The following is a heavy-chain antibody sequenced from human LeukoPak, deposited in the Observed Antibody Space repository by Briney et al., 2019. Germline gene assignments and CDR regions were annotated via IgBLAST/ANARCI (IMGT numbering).Heavy chain of an antibody. D-gene: IGHD6-19*01. J-gene: IGHJ5*02. Sequence: ASVKVSCKASGGTFSSYAISWVRQAPGQGLEWMGGIIPIFGTANYARKFQGRVTITADESTSTAYMGLSSLRSEDTAVYYCASESGIAVAGKAIWFDPWGQGTLVTVSS. CDR3: ASESGIAVAGKAIWFDP. V-gene: IGHV1-69*13. CDR1: GGTFSSYA. CDR2: IIPIFGTA.